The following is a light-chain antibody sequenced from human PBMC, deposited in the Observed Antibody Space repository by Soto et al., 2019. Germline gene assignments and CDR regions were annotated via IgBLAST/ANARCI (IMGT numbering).Light chain of an antibody. V-gene: IGLV2-18*02. CDR1: SGDIGTYNR. Sequence: QSALTQPPSVSGSPGQSVTISCTGTSGDIGTYNRVSWYQQTPGTAPKVMIYEVSNRPSGVPDRFSGSQSDNTASLTISGLQAEDEADYYCSSYTTSTLVFGGGTKLTVL. CDR2: EVS. CDR3: SSYTTSTLV. J-gene: IGLJ2*01.